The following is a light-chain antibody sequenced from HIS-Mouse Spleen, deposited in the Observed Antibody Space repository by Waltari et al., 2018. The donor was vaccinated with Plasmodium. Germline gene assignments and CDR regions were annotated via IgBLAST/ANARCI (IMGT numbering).Light chain of an antibody. CDR2: DAS. CDR3: QQRSNWPRVLT. CDR1: QSVSSY. J-gene: IGKJ4*01. Sequence: EIVLTQSPATLSLSPGERATLSCRASQSVSSYLAWYQQKPGQAPRLLIYDASTRATCIPARFSGSGSGTDFTLTISSLEPEDFAVYYCQQRSNWPRVLTFGGGTKVEIK. V-gene: IGKV3-11*01.